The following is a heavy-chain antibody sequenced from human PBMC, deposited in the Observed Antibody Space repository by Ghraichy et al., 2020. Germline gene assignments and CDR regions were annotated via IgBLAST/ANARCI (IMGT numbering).Heavy chain of an antibody. CDR3: ARGSTVVRFVYYDGMDV. CDR2: ITSSSRTK. D-gene: IGHD4-23*01. V-gene: IGHV3-48*02. J-gene: IGHJ6*02. Sequence: GGSLRLSCGGSGFTFSAYSMNWVRQSPGRGLEWVSYITSSSRTKSYADSVKGRFTISRDNAQNSLYLQMNSLRDEDTAVYYCARGSTVVRFVYYDGMDVWGQGTTVTVSS. CDR1: GFTFSAYS.